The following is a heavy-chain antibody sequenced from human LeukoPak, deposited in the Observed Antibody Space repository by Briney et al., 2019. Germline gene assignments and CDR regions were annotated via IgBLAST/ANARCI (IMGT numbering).Heavy chain of an antibody. D-gene: IGHD5-18*01. CDR1: GYTFTSYD. J-gene: IGHJ6*03. V-gene: IGHV1-8*01. Sequence: ASVKVSCKASGYTFTSYDINWVRQATGQGLEWMGWMNPNSGNTGYAQKFQGRVTMTRNTSISTAYMELSSLRSEDTAVYYCARGERKRGYSYGSPYYYYYMDVWGKGTTVTISS. CDR2: MNPNSGNT. CDR3: ARGERKRGYSYGSPYYYYYMDV.